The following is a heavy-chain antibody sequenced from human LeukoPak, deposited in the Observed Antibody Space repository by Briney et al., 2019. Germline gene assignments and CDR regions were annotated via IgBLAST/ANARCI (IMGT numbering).Heavy chain of an antibody. CDR3: ARDPLLAAAGTTY. CDR2: IYYSGST. Sequence: SQTLSLTCTVSGGSISSGEYYWSWIRQPPGKGLEWIGYIYYSGSTYYNPSLKSRVTISVDTSKNQFSLKLSSVTAADTAVYYCARDPLLAAAGTTYWGQGTLVTVSS. D-gene: IGHD6-13*01. CDR1: GGSISSGEYY. V-gene: IGHV4-30-4*01. J-gene: IGHJ4*02.